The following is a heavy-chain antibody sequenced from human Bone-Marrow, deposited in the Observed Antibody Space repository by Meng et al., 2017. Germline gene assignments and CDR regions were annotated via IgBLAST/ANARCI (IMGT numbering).Heavy chain of an antibody. Sequence: GESLKTSWAASGFTFSDYYMSWIRQAPGKGLEWVSYISSSGSTIYYADSVKGRFTISRDNAKNSLYLQMNSLRAEDTAVYYCARAVAGTGGYFDYWGQGTLVTVSS. CDR2: ISSSGSTI. J-gene: IGHJ4*02. V-gene: IGHV3-11*04. D-gene: IGHD6-19*01. CDR1: GFTFSDYY. CDR3: ARAVAGTGGYFDY.